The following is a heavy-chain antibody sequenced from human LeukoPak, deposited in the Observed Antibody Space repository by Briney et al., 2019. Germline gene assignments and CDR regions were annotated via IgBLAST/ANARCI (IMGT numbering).Heavy chain of an antibody. V-gene: IGHV4-39*01. Sequence: SETLSLTCTVSGGSISSSSYYWGWIRQPPGKGLEWVGSIYYSWSTYYNPSLKSRVTISVDTSKNQFSLKLSSVTAADTAVYYCARHVGRLTRVNWFDPWGQGTLVTVSS. CDR1: GGSISSSSYY. CDR2: IYYSWST. J-gene: IGHJ5*02. D-gene: IGHD6-25*01. CDR3: ARHVGRLTRVNWFDP.